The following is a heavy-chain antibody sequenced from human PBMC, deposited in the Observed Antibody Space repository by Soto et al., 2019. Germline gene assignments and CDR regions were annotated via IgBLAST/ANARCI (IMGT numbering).Heavy chain of an antibody. V-gene: IGHV3-23*01. D-gene: IGHD5-12*01. CDR1: GFTFSSYA. J-gene: IGHJ6*02. CDR3: AKETIVARSKSYYGMDV. CDR2: ISGSGGST. Sequence: LRLSCEASGFTFSSYAMSWVRQAPGKGLEWVSAISGSGGSTYYADSVKGRFTISRDNSKNTLYLQMNSLRAEDTAVYYCAKETIVARSKSYYGMDVLGQGTTVTVPS.